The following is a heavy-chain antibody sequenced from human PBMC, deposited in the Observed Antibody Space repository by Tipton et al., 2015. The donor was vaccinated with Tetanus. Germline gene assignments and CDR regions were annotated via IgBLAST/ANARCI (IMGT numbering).Heavy chain of an antibody. D-gene: IGHD3-9*01. Sequence: TLSLTCTVSGGSISSGGYYWSWIRQHPGKGLEWIGYIYYSGSTYYNPSLKSRVTISVDTSKNQFSLKLSSVTAADTAVYYCARLGYDILTGYHYDSWGQGTLVTVSS. CDR2: IYYSGST. CDR1: GGSISSGGYY. J-gene: IGHJ4*02. CDR3: ARLGYDILTGYHYDS. V-gene: IGHV4-31*03.